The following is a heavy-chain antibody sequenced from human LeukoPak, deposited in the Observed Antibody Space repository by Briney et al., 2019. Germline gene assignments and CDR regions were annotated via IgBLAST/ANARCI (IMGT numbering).Heavy chain of an antibody. CDR2: INPNSGGT. D-gene: IGHD3-3*01. J-gene: IGHJ4*02. V-gene: IGHV1-2*02. CDR1: GYTFTGYY. Sequence: ASVKVSCKASGYTFTGYYMHWVRQTPGKGLEWMGWINPNSGGTNYAQKFQGRVTMTRDTSISTAYMELSRLRSDDTAVYYCARPPRREWLVGYWGQGTLVTGSS. CDR3: ARPPRREWLVGY.